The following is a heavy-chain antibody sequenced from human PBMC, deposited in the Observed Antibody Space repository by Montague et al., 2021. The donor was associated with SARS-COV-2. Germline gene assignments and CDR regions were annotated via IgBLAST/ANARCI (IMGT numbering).Heavy chain of an antibody. D-gene: IGHD6-19*01. Sequence: SETLSLTCTVAGGSISSSNYYWGWIRQPPGKGLEWIGNLFYSGSSFYXPSLKSRVTISVDTSKNQFSLRLSSVTAADTAVYYCVAEWLAIYYFDFWGQGTLVTVSS. CDR1: GGSISSSNYY. V-gene: IGHV4-39*01. CDR2: LFYSGSS. J-gene: IGHJ4*02. CDR3: VAEWLAIYYFDF.